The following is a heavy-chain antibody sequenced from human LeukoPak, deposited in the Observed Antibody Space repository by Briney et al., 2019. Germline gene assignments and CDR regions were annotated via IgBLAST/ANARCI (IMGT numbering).Heavy chain of an antibody. Sequence: GRSLRLSCAASGFTFSSYAMHWVRQAPGKGLEWVAVISYDGSNKYYADSVKGRFTISRDNSKNTLYLQMNSLRAEDTAVYYCAKGGREVAAAGNYWGQGTLVTVSS. CDR3: AKGGREVAAAGNY. CDR1: GFTFSSYA. V-gene: IGHV3-30-3*01. J-gene: IGHJ4*02. CDR2: ISYDGSNK. D-gene: IGHD6-13*01.